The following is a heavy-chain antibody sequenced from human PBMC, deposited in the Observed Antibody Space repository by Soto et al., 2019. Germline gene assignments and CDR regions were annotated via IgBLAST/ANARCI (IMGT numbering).Heavy chain of an antibody. CDR1: GFTFSTYA. CDR2: ITTSGGNT. CDR3: AGRYCTNGVCYTNYYYYIDV. J-gene: IGHJ6*03. D-gene: IGHD2-8*01. Sequence: EVQLLESGGGLVQPGGSLRLSCAASGFTFSTYAMSWVRQAPGKGLEWVSTITTSGGNTYYADSVQGRFTISRDNSKNTLYLQMTSLRAADTAVYYCAGRYCTNGVCYTNYYYYIDVWGKGTTVTVSS. V-gene: IGHV3-23*01.